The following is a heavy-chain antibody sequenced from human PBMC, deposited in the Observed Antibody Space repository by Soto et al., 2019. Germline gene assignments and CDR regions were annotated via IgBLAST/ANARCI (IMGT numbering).Heavy chain of an antibody. D-gene: IGHD3-3*01. CDR3: ARDPRVETTLMAVFQG. J-gene: IGHJ1*01. CDR2: IWYDGSNK. CDR1: GFSFSNYG. V-gene: IGHV3-33*01. Sequence: GGSLRLSCAGSGFSFSNYGMHRVRQAPGKGLEWVALIWYDGSNKYYADSVKGRFTISRDNSRNTLYLQMSSLRNEDTAVYYCARDPRVETTLMAVFQGWGQGTLVTVSS.